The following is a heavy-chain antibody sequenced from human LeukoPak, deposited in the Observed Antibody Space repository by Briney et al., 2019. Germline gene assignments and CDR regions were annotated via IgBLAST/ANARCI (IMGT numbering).Heavy chain of an antibody. D-gene: IGHD1-26*01. Sequence: GASVKVSCKASGYTFTSYGISWVRQAPGQGLEWMGWISAYNGNTNYAQKFQGRVTMTRDASTSTVYMELSSLRSEDTAVYYCASHSGSYSPYYYGMDVWGQGTTVTVSS. CDR3: ASHSGSYSPYYYGMDV. CDR1: GYTFTSYG. CDR2: ISAYNGNT. J-gene: IGHJ6*02. V-gene: IGHV1-18*01.